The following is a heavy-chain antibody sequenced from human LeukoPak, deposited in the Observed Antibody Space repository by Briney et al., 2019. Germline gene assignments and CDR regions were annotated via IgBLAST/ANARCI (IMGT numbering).Heavy chain of an antibody. D-gene: IGHD3-22*01. V-gene: IGHV3-30*04. J-gene: IGHJ3*02. CDR2: ISYDGSNI. CDR3: ARDRPMIVVADAFDI. Sequence: GGSLRLSCAASGFTFSNFVMHWVRQTPGKGLEWVAVISYDGSNIYYRDSMKGRFTISRDNSKNTLYLQMNSLRAEDTAVYYCARDRPMIVVADAFDIWGQGTMVTVSS. CDR1: GFTFSNFV.